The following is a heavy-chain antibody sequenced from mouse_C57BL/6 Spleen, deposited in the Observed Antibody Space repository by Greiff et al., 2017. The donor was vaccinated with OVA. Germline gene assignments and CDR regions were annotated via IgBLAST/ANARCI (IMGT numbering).Heavy chain of an antibody. J-gene: IGHJ1*03. CDR3: ARHDYDYDGWYFDV. Sequence: EVHLVESGGGLVKPGGSLKLSCAASGFTFSSYTMSWVRQTPEKRLEWVATISGGGGNTYYPDSVKGRFTISRDNAKNTLYLQMSSLRSEDTALYYCARHDYDYDGWYFDVWGTGTTVTVSS. V-gene: IGHV5-9*01. CDR2: ISGGGGNT. CDR1: GFTFSSYT. D-gene: IGHD2-4*01.